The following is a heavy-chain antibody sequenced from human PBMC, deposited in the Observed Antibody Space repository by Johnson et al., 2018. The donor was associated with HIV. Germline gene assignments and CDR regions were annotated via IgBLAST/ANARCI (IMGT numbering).Heavy chain of an antibody. V-gene: IGHV3-53*01. J-gene: IGHJ3*02. Sequence: VQLVESGGALVQPGGSLRLSCAASGFTVSSNYMSWVRQAPGKGLEWVSVIYSGGSTYYADSVKGRFTISRDNSKNTLYLQMNSLRAEDTAVYYCASFGLAVAADAFDIWGQGTMVTVSS. CDR2: IYSGGST. D-gene: IGHD6-19*01. CDR1: GFTVSSNY. CDR3: ASFGLAVAADAFDI.